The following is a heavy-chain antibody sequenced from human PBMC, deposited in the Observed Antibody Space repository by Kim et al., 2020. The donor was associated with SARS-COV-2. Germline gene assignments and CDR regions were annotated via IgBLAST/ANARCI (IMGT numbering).Heavy chain of an antibody. D-gene: IGHD5-12*01. CDR3: VRHRGQWLRNSFDY. J-gene: IGHJ4*02. V-gene: IGHV4-39*01. Sequence: SETLSLTCTVSGGSISSSSYYWGWIRQPPGKGLEWIGSMYYSGSAYYNPSLKSRATISVDTPKNQFSLKLSSVTAADTAVYYCVRHRGQWLRNSFDYWGQGTLVTVSS. CDR1: GGSISSSSYY. CDR2: MYYSGSA.